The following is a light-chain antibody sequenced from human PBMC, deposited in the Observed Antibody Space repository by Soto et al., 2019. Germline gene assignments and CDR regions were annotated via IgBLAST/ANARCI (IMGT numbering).Light chain of an antibody. CDR3: QQYGSSPFT. CDR2: GAS. Sequence: EIVLPQSPGTLSFYPVERSTLWLSASQSVSSSYLAWYQQKPGQAPRLLIYGASSRATGIPDRFSGSGSGTDFTLTISRLEPEDFAVYYCQQYGSSPFTFGPGTKVDNK. V-gene: IGKV3-20*01. CDR1: QSVSSSY. J-gene: IGKJ3*01.